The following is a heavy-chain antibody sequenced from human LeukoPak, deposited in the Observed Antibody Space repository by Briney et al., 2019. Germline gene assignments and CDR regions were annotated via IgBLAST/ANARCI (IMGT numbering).Heavy chain of an antibody. J-gene: IGHJ3*01. V-gene: IGHV3-7*01. D-gene: IGHD1-14*01. CDR1: GFTLNSYL. CDR2: IKKDGSEE. Sequence: PGGSLRLSCAASGFTLNSYLMSWVRQAPGRGLEWVANIKKDGSEENYLDSVKGRFTVSRDNAKNSLYLQMNSLRGEDMAVYYCARSNPNRNALDLWGQGTMVTISS. CDR3: ARSNPNRNALDL.